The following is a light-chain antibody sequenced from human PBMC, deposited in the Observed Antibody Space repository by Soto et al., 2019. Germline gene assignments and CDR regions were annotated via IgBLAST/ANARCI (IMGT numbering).Light chain of an antibody. CDR3: QHYNSYSEA. V-gene: IGKV1-5*03. Sequence: IQIPYPPPTLSESVSPTVTITFLASQTISSLLTWYQQKPGKTPRLLIYKPSTLQSGVPSRFSGSRSAKEFTLTIRSLQADDFANYYWQHYNSYSEAFGQGTKVDIK. CDR2: KPS. J-gene: IGKJ1*01. CDR1: QTISSL.